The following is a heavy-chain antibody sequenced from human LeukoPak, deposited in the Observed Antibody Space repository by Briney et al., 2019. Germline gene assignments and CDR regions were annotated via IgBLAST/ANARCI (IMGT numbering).Heavy chain of an antibody. CDR1: GFTFSSYS. V-gene: IGHV3-21*01. CDR2: ISSSSSYI. D-gene: IGHD2-15*01. CDR3: ARDDPDLTAAPDAFDI. Sequence: GGSLRLSCAASGFTFSSYSMNWVRQAPGKGLEWVSSISSSSSYIYYADSVKGRFTISRGNAKNSLYLQMNSLRAEDTAVYYCARDDPDLTAAPDAFDIWGQGTMVTVSS. J-gene: IGHJ3*02.